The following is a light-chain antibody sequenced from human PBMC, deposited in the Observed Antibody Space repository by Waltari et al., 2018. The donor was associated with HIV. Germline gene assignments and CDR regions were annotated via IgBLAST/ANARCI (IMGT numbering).Light chain of an antibody. J-gene: IGLJ2*01. Sequence: QSALTQPASVSGSPGQSITISCTGTSSDVGGYNYVSWYQQHPGKAPKLMIYEVSNRPAGVSNRVSGSKSGNTASLTMSGLRAGDEGDYYCSSNTSSSTHVVYGGGTKLTVL. CDR1: SSDVGGYNY. V-gene: IGLV2-14*01. CDR3: SSNTSSSTHVV. CDR2: EVS.